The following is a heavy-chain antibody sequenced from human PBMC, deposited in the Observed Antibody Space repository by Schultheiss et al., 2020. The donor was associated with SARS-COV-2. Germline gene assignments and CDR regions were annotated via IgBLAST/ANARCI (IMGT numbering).Heavy chain of an antibody. D-gene: IGHD5-12*01. V-gene: IGHV3-48*01. CDR2: ISSGSGTI. CDR1: GFTFSSYS. J-gene: IGHJ4*02. CDR3: AKDRGVPTWDY. Sequence: GESLKISCAASGFTFSSYSMNWVRQAPGKGLEWVSYISSGSGTIQYADFVKGRFTISRDNSKNTLYLQMNSLRAEDTAVYYCAKDRGVPTWDYWGQGALVTVSS.